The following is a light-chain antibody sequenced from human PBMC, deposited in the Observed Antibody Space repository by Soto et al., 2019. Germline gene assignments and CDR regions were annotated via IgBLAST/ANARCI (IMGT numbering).Light chain of an antibody. CDR3: MQGTHWPWR. CDR2: KVS. V-gene: IGKV2-30*01. Sequence: EAVMTQSRLSLPVTLGQAASISCRSRQRPPYSYGNTYLSGLQQRPGQSPRRLIYKVSIRDSGVPDRFSGSGSGTDFTLKISRVEAEDVGVYYCMQGTHWPWRFGQGTKGDIK. CDR1: QRPPYSYGNTY. J-gene: IGKJ1*01.